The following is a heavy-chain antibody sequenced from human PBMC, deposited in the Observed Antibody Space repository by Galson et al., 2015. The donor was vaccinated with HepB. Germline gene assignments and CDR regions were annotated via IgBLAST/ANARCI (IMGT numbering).Heavy chain of an antibody. J-gene: IGHJ4*02. D-gene: IGHD3-22*01. CDR2: ISSSSSYI. CDR3: ARDLGVVVIDGGFDY. V-gene: IGHV3-21*01. Sequence: SLRLSCAASGFTFSSYSMNWVRQAPGKGLEWVSSISSSSSYIYYADSVKGRFTISRDNAKNSLYLQMNSLRAEDTAVYYCARDLGVVVIDGGFDYWGQGTLVTVSS. CDR1: GFTFSSYS.